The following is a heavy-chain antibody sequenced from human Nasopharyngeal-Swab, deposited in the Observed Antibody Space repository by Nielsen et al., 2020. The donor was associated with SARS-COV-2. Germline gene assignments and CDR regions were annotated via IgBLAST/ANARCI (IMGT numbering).Heavy chain of an antibody. Sequence: GESLKISCAASGFTVSSNYMSWVRQAPGKGLEWVSVIYSGGSTYYADSVKGRFTISRDNSKNTLYLQMNSLRAEDTAVYYCVRDRGGVYYYYGMDVWGQGTTVTVSS. CDR2: IYSGGST. J-gene: IGHJ6*02. CDR1: GFTVSSNY. D-gene: IGHD3-10*01. CDR3: VRDRGGVYYYYGMDV. V-gene: IGHV3-53*01.